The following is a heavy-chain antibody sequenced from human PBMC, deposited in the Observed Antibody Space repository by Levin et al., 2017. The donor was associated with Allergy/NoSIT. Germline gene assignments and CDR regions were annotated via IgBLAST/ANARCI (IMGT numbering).Heavy chain of an antibody. D-gene: IGHD3-10*01. V-gene: IGHV4-4*02. CDR2: IYLRGSS. J-gene: IGHJ4*02. CDR1: GASISSSDW. Sequence: SETLSLTCAVSGASISSSDWWTWVRQPPGKGLEWIGEIYLRGSSSYNPSLMSRATISVDKSQNQFSLRLRSVTAADTALYYCLRNGVPSCFDSWGQGTLVTVSS. CDR3: LRNGVPSCFDS.